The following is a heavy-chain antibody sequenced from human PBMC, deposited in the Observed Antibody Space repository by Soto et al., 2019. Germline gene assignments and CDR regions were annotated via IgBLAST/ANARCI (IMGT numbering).Heavy chain of an antibody. CDR3: AQTVLPFLDWLFTSVDYLAY. D-gene: IGHD3-3*01. V-gene: IGHV3-23*01. CDR1: GCTFSSYA. J-gene: IGHJ4*01. CDR2: ISGSGGST. Sequence: GGSLRLSCAACGCTFSSYAMSWVRRAPGKGLEWVSAISGSGGSTYYADSVKGRFTISRDNSKNTLYLQMNSLRAQDTSVYYSAQTVLPFLDWLFTSVDYLAYLGQVTLVTASS.